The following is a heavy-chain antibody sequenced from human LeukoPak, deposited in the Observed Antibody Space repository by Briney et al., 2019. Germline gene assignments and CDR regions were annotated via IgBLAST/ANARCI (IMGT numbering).Heavy chain of an antibody. CDR3: AKDASYYYDSSGVNYFDY. Sequence: GGSLRLSCAASGCTFSSYAMSWVRQAPGKGLEWVSAISGSGGSTYYADSVKGRFTISRDNSKNTLYLQMNRLRAEDTAVYYCAKDASYYYDSSGVNYFDYWGQGTLVTVSS. CDR2: ISGSGGST. CDR1: GCTFSSYA. J-gene: IGHJ4*02. D-gene: IGHD3-22*01. V-gene: IGHV3-23*01.